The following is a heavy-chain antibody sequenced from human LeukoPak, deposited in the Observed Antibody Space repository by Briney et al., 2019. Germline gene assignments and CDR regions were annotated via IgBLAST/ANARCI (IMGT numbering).Heavy chain of an antibody. D-gene: IGHD3-10*01. J-gene: IGHJ4*02. V-gene: IGHV1-69*13. Sequence: ASVKVSCKATGGTFSSYAISWVRQAPGQGLEWMGEIIPLFGTATYAQKFQGRVTTIADESTSTPYMVLSSLRSEDTAVYYCARDRYYYGSGQEKERFDYWGQGTLVTVSS. CDR1: GGTFSSYA. CDR3: ARDRYYYGSGQEKERFDY. CDR2: IIPLFGTA.